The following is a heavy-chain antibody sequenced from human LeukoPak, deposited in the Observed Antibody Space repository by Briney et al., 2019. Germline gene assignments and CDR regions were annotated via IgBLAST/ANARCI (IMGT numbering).Heavy chain of an antibody. CDR1: GYTFTSYD. CDR2: MNPNSGGT. D-gene: IGHD6-19*01. J-gene: IGHJ4*02. V-gene: IGHV1-2*02. Sequence: GASVKVSCKASGYTFTSYDINWVRQATGQGLEWMGWMNPNSGGTNYAQKFQGRVTMTRDTSISTAYMELSRLRSDDTALYYCASGELIAVAGTWGQGTLVTVSS. CDR3: ASGELIAVAGT.